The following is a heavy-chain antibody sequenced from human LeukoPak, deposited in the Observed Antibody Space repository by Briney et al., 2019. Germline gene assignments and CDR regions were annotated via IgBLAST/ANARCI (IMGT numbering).Heavy chain of an antibody. D-gene: IGHD6-13*01. J-gene: IGHJ6*03. Sequence: KSGGSLRLSCAAFGFTFSSNNMNWVRQAPGKRMEWVASISSTSGYIYYADSVKGRFTTSRDNVKNSLYLQMNSLRAEDTVVYYCARLYTSSWYSGFLYMDVWGKGTTVTVSS. CDR1: GFTFSSNN. V-gene: IGHV3-21*06. CDR3: ARLYTSSWYSGFLYMDV. CDR2: ISSTSGYI.